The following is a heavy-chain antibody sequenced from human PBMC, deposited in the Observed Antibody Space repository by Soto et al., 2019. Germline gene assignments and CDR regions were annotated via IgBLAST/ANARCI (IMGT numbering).Heavy chain of an antibody. V-gene: IGHV4-34*01. J-gene: IGHJ4*02. CDR2: INHSGST. CDR1: GGSLSGYY. D-gene: IGHD2-21*01. Sequence: SETLSLTCAVYGGSLSGYYWSWIRQPPGKGLEWIGEINHSGSTNYNPSLKSRVTISVDTSKNQFSLKLSSVTAADTAVYYCASSILWWPPLAGWGQGTLVAVSS. CDR3: ASSILWWPPLAG.